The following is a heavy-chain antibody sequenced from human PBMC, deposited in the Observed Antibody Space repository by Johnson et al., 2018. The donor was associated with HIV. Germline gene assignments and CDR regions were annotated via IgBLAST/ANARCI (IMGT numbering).Heavy chain of an antibody. CDR2: ISSSGSTI. V-gene: IGHV3-11*04. Sequence: QVQLVESGGGLVKPGGSLRLSCAASGFTFSYYYMSWIRQAPGKGLEWFSYISSSGSTIYYADSVKGRFTISRDNTKNSLYLQMNSLRAEDTAVYYCAREEVTMFGVAYDAVDIWGQGTMVTVSS. J-gene: IGHJ3*02. D-gene: IGHD3-3*01. CDR3: AREEVTMFGVAYDAVDI. CDR1: GFTFSYYY.